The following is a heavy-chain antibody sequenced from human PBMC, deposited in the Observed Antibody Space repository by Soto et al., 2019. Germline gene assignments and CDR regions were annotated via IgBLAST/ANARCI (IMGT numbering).Heavy chain of an antibody. J-gene: IGHJ6*02. CDR1: GFTFSSYA. CDR3: ARGLVAGIPYGMDV. D-gene: IGHD6-19*01. V-gene: IGHV3-30-3*01. CDR2: ISYDGSNK. Sequence: GGSLRLSCAASGFTFSSYAMHWVRQAPGKGLEWVAVISYDGSNKYYADSVKGRFTISRDNSKNTLYLQMNSLRAEDTAVYYCARGLVAGIPYGMDVWGQGTTVTVSS.